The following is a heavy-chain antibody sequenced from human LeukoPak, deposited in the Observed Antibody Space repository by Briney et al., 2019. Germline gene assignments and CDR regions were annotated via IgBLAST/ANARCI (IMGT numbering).Heavy chain of an antibody. CDR1: GGSISSYY. D-gene: IGHD3-22*01. J-gene: IGHJ3*01. Sequence: PSETLSLTCTVSGGSISSYYWSWIQQPAGKGLEWIGRIYTSGSTSYNPSLKSRVTMSVDTSKNQFSLKLSSVTAADTAVYYCARGREVGYYDSSGYSLWGQGTMVTVSS. CDR2: IYTSGST. V-gene: IGHV4-4*07. CDR3: ARGREVGYYDSSGYSL.